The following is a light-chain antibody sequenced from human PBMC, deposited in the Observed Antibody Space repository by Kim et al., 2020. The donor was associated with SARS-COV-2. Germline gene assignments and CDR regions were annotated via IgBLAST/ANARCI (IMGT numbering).Light chain of an antibody. J-gene: IGKJ1*01. CDR1: QDINNY. V-gene: IGKV1-27*01. Sequence: GDRVTIRCRASQDINNYLAWYQHKPGKAPKLLIYSASVLQVGVPSRFSGSGSGTDFTLTISNLQPEDVATYYCQRYYSAPWTFGQGTKVDIK. CDR2: SAS. CDR3: QRYYSAPWT.